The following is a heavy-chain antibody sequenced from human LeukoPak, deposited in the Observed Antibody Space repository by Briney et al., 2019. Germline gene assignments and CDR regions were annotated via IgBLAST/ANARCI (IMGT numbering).Heavy chain of an antibody. CDR2: ISSSGSAI. D-gene: IGHD3-22*01. CDR3: AREAEYFGSSGSAEYFQH. V-gene: IGHV3-48*03. J-gene: IGHJ1*01. CDR1: GFTFSSYE. Sequence: GGSLRLSCAASGFTFSSYEMNWVRQAPGKGLEWVSYISSSGSAIYYADSVKGRFTISRDNAKNSLSLQMNSLRAEDTAVYYCAREAEYFGSSGSAEYFQHWGQGTLVTVSS.